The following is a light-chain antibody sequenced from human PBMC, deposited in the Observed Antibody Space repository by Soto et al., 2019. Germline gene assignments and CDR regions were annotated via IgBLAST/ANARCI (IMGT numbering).Light chain of an antibody. CDR1: QSVSSY. V-gene: IGKV3-11*01. J-gene: IGKJ4*01. CDR2: DAS. CDR3: QQRSNWPLT. Sequence: EIVVTQSPATLSLSPGERATLSCLASQSVSSYLAWYQQKPGQAPRLLIYDASNRATGIPARFSGSGSGTDFTLTISSLEPEDFAVYYCQQRSNWPLTFGGGTKVDI.